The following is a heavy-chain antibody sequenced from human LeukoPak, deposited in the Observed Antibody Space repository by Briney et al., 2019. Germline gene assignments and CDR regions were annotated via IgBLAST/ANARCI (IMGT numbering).Heavy chain of an antibody. CDR3: AREGPITMVRGVILPYFDY. D-gene: IGHD3-10*01. J-gene: IGHJ4*02. V-gene: IGHV1-18*01. Sequence: ASVKVSCKASGYTFTSYGISWVREAPGLGLEWMGWISAYNGNTNYAQKLQGRVTMTTDTSTSTAYMELRSLRSDDTAVYYCAREGPITMVRGVILPYFDYWGQGTLVTVSS. CDR1: GYTFTSYG. CDR2: ISAYNGNT.